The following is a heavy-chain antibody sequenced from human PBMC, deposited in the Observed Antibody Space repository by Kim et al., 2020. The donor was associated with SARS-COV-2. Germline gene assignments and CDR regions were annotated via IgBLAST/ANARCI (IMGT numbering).Heavy chain of an antibody. Sequence: GGSLRLSCAASGFTVSSNYMSWVRQAPGKGLEWVSVIYSGGSTYYADSVKGRFTISRDNSKNTLYLQMNSLRAEDTAVYYCARDKIDFWSGYHNYGMDVWGQGTTVTVSS. V-gene: IGHV3-53*01. D-gene: IGHD3-3*01. CDR2: IYSGGST. CDR3: ARDKIDFWSGYHNYGMDV. CDR1: GFTVSSNY. J-gene: IGHJ6*02.